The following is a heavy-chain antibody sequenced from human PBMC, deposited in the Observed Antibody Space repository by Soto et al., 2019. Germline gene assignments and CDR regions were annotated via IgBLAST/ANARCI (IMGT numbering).Heavy chain of an antibody. D-gene: IGHD7-27*01. CDR3: ARGDNWGRDYYYYYMDV. J-gene: IGHJ6*03. CDR2: INPNSGGT. V-gene: IGHV1-2*04. CDR1: GYTFTGYY. Sequence: ASVKVSSKASGYTFTGYYMHWVRQAPGQGLEWMGWINPNSGGTNYAQKFQGWVTMTRDTSISTAYMELSRLRSDDTAVYYCARGDNWGRDYYYYYMDVWGKGTTVTVSS.